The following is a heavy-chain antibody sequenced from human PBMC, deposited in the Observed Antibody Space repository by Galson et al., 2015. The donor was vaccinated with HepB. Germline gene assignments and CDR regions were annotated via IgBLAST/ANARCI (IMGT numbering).Heavy chain of an antibody. CDR2: ISSSSSYI. D-gene: IGHD2-15*01. CDR1: GFTFDAYG. Sequence: SLRLSCAASGFTFDAYGIHWVRQAPGKGLEWVSSISSSSSYIYYADSVKGRFTISRDNAKNSLYLQMNSLGAEDTAVYYCARDTVVVVVAALVFDIWGQGTMVTVSS. CDR3: ARDTVVVVVAALVFDI. J-gene: IGHJ3*02. V-gene: IGHV3-21*01.